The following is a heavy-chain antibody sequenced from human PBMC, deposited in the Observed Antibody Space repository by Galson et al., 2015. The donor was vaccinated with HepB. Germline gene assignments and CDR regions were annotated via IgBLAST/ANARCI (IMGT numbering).Heavy chain of an antibody. Sequence: SVKVSCKASGFTFTSSAVQWVRQARGQRLEWIGWIVVGSGNTNYAQKFQERVTITRDMSTSTAYMELSSLRSEDTAVYYCAAEEDGYNSGSPFWGQGTLVTVSP. V-gene: IGHV1-58*01. J-gene: IGHJ4*02. D-gene: IGHD5-24*01. CDR2: IVVGSGNT. CDR3: AAEEDGYNSGSPF. CDR1: GFTFTSSA.